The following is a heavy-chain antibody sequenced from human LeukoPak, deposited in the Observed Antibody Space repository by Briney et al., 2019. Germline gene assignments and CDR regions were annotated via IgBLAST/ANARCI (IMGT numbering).Heavy chain of an antibody. J-gene: IGHJ4*02. V-gene: IGHV4-39*01. CDR2: IYYSGTT. Sequence: SETLSLTCTVSGGSINSSSRNSYYWGWIRQPPGKGLKWVGGIYYSGTTYYSPSLKSRVTISVDTSKNQFSLKLSSVTAADTAVYYCARSGIRRGPYYFDYWGQGTLVTVSS. CDR1: GGSINSSSRNSYY. D-gene: IGHD3-3*01. CDR3: ARSGIRRGPYYFDY.